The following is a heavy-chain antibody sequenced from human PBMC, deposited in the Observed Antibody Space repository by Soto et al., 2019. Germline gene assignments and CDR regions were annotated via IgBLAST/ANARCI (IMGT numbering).Heavy chain of an antibody. V-gene: IGHV4-31*03. D-gene: IGHD6-13*01. J-gene: IGHJ4*02. CDR2: IYYSGST. Sequence: PSETLSLTCTVSGGSISSGGYYWSWIRQHPGKGLEWIGYIYYSGSTYYNPSLKSRVTISVDTSKNQFSLKLSSVAAADTAVYYCARVGYDPFSGGIAAAGYFDYWGQGTLVTVSS. CDR3: ARVGYDPFSGGIAAAGYFDY. CDR1: GGSISSGGYY.